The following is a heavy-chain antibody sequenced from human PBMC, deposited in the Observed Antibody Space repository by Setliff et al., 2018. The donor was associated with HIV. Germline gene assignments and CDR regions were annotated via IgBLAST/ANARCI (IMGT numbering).Heavy chain of an antibody. Sequence: ASVKVSCKASAYTFTTYDVNWVRQATGQGLEWMGWMNPNSGDTAYAQKFQGRVNMTRDTSISTAYLELSSLISEDTAVYYCVRGPSSGWPAYYYYMDVWGKGTTVTVSS. V-gene: IGHV1-8*01. CDR3: VRGPSSGWPAYYYYMDV. CDR1: AYTFTTYD. CDR2: MNPNSGDT. D-gene: IGHD6-19*01. J-gene: IGHJ6*03.